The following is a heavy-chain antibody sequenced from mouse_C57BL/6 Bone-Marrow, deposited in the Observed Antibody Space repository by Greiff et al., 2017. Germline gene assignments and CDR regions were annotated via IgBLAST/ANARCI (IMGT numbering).Heavy chain of an antibody. CDR1: GYTFTSYW. Sequence: QVQLQQPGAELVMPGASVKLSCKASGYTFTSYWMHWVKQRPGQGLEWIGEIDPSDSYTNYNQKFKGKSTLTVDKSASTAYMQLSSLTSEDSAVYYCARGWDGYPYAMDYWGQGTSVTVSS. D-gene: IGHD2-3*01. CDR2: IDPSDSYT. CDR3: ARGWDGYPYAMDY. J-gene: IGHJ4*01. V-gene: IGHV1-69*01.